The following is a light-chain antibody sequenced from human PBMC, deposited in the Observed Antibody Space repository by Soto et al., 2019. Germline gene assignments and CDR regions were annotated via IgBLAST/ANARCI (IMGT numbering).Light chain of an antibody. J-gene: IGKJ1*01. Sequence: EIVMTQSPATLSVSPGERATLSCRASQSVSSNLDWYQQKPGQAPRLLIYVASTRATGIPARFSGSGSGTEFTLTISSLQSEDSAVYYCQQYNDFLTLGQGTKVAIK. CDR2: VAS. CDR3: QQYNDFLT. V-gene: IGKV3-15*01. CDR1: QSVSSN.